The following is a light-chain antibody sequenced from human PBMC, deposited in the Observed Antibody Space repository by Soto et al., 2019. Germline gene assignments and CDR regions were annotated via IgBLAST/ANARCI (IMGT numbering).Light chain of an antibody. J-gene: IGLJ2*01. CDR3: CSYAGSSTVV. Sequence: QSALTQPASVSGSPGQSITISCTGTSSDVGSYNLVSWYQQHPGKATKLMIYEGSKRPSGVSDRVSGSMSGNTSSLTISGLQAEEEADYYCCSYAGSSTVVFGGGTKLTVL. V-gene: IGLV2-23*01. CDR1: SSDVGSYNL. CDR2: EGS.